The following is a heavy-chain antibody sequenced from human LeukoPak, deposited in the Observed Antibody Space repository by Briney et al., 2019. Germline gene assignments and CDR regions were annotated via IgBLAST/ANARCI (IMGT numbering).Heavy chain of an antibody. J-gene: IGHJ4*02. V-gene: IGHV3-11*01. CDR3: ASFLSPLLVAPLGY. CDR2: ISSSGSTI. Sequence: PGGSLRLSCAASGFTFSDYYMSWIRQAPGEGLEWVSYISSSGSTIYYADSVKGRFTISRDHAKNSLSLQMNSLRAEDTAVYYWASFLSPLLVAPLGYWGQGALVTVSS. D-gene: IGHD5-12*01. CDR1: GFTFSDYY.